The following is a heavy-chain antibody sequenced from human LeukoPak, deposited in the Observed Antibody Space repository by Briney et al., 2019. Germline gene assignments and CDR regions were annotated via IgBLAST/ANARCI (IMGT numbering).Heavy chain of an antibody. CDR2: IDYSGST. CDR3: ARSLQWEPSYGH. V-gene: IGHV4-59*01. D-gene: IGHD1-26*01. Sequence: SSETLSLTCTVSYGSISTYYWTWIRQPPGKGLEWIGDIDYSGSTNYNPSVKSRVTISVDTSKNQFSLTLRSVTAADTAVYFCARSLQWEPSYGHWGQGTLVTVSS. CDR1: YGSISTYY. J-gene: IGHJ4*02.